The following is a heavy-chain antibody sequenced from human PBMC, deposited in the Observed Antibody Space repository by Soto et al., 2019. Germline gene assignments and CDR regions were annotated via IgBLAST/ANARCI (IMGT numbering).Heavy chain of an antibody. J-gene: IGHJ4*02. CDR2: MNPNSGNT. Sequence: ASVKVSCKASGYTFTSYDINWVRQATGQGLEWMGWMNPNSGNTGYAQKFQGRVTMTRNTSISTAYMELSSLRSEDTAVYYCATGAHCSSTSCPDFDYWGLGTLVTVSS. V-gene: IGHV1-8*01. CDR3: ATGAHCSSTSCPDFDY. CDR1: GYTFTSYD. D-gene: IGHD2-2*01.